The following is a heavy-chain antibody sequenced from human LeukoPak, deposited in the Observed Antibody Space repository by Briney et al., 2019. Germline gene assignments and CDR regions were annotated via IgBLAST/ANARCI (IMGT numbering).Heavy chain of an antibody. D-gene: IGHD2-21*01. V-gene: IGHV4-34*01. CDR2: INHSGST. Sequence: SETLSLTCAVYGGSFSGYYWSWIRQPPGKGLEWIGEINHSGSTNYNPSLKSRVTISVDTSKNQFSLKLSSMTAADTAVYYCARGVKVNYYYYGMDVWGQGTTVTVSS. CDR1: GGSFSGYY. CDR3: ARGVKVNYYYYGMDV. J-gene: IGHJ6*02.